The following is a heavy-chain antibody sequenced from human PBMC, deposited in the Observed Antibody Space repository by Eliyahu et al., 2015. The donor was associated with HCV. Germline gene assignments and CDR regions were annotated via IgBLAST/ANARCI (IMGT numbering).Heavy chain of an antibody. CDR1: GFTFXSXS. D-gene: IGHD5-24*01. J-gene: IGHJ4*02. V-gene: IGHV3-21*01. CDR2: ISSSSSYI. CDR3: ARARWWGKMATTIPFDY. Sequence: EVQLVESGGGLVKPGGSLRLSCAASGFTFXSXSMNWVRQAPGKGLEWVSSISSSSSYIYYADSVKGRFTISRDNAKNSLYLQMNTLRAEDTAVYYCARARWWGKMATTIPFDYWGQGTLVTVSS.